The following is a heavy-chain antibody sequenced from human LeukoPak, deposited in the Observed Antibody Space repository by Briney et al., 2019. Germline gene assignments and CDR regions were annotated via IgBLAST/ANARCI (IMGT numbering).Heavy chain of an antibody. CDR3: ARAPHGDYFDY. CDR1: GFTFSSYD. Sequence: PGGSLRLSCAAPGFTFSSYDMHWVRQATGKGLEWVSAISTAGDTYYPGSVKGRFTISRENAKNSLYLQMNSLRAGDTAVYYCARAPHGDYFDYWGQGTLVTVSS. D-gene: IGHD4-17*01. V-gene: IGHV3-13*01. J-gene: IGHJ4*02. CDR2: ISTAGDT.